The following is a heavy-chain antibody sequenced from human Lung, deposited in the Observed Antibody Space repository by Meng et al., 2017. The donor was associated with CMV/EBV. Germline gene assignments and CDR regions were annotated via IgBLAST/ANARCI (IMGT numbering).Heavy chain of an antibody. Sequence: GGSXRLYCAASGFTFSSYWMSWVRQAPGKGLEWVANINQDGSEKYYVDSVEGRFTISRDNAKDSLYLQMNALRAEDTAVYYCARRPWGLDVWGQGTMVTVSS. CDR2: INQDGSEK. CDR3: ARRPWGLDV. V-gene: IGHV3-7*01. J-gene: IGHJ6*02. CDR1: GFTFSSYW.